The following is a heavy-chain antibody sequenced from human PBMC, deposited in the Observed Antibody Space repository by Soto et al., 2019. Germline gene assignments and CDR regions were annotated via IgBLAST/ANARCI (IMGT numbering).Heavy chain of an antibody. CDR1: GGSISTGGYY. V-gene: IGHV4-31*03. J-gene: IGHJ4*02. D-gene: IGHD4-17*01. Sequence: QVQLQESGPGLVKPSQTLSLTCTVSGGSISTGGYYWTWIRQHPGKGLEWIGYIYYSGSTYYNPSLKSRVTISGDTSKNQFSLELSSVAAAGTALYFWARGLSVTLFDNWGQGTLVTVSS. CDR3: ARGLSVTLFDN. CDR2: IYYSGST.